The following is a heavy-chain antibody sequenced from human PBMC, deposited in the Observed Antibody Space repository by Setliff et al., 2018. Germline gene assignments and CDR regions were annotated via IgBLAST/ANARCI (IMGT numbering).Heavy chain of an antibody. V-gene: IGHV4-34*10. CDR3: ARLREECSGTDCYSAFDF. Sequence: LEWIGESNHGGSTTYHPSLKSRLTMSVDTSQNHFSLRLTSVTAADSAIYFCARLREECSGTDCYSAFDFWGRGALVTVSS. J-gene: IGHJ4*02. D-gene: IGHD2-21*02. CDR2: SNHGGST.